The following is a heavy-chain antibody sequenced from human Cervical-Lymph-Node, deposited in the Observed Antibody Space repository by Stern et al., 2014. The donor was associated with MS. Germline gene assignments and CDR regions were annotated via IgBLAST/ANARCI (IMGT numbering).Heavy chain of an antibody. CDR3: ARGGDIWGRYRQYYFDY. J-gene: IGHJ4*02. Sequence: EMQLVESGGGLVQPGGSLRLSCAASGFTFSSYAMTWVRQAPGKGLGWGSSINSSGGRTDNADSVKGRFTISRDNSKNTLFLQMNSLRDEDTAVYYCARGGDIWGRYRQYYFDYWGQGSLVTVSS. D-gene: IGHD3-16*02. CDR2: INSSGGRT. V-gene: IGHV3-23*04. CDR1: GFTFSSYA.